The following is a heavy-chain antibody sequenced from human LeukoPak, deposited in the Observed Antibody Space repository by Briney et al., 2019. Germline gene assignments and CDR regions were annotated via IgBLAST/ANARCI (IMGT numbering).Heavy chain of an antibody. CDR1: GGSISSSSYY. CDR2: IYYSGST. V-gene: IGHV4-39*07. D-gene: IGHD5-12*01. CDR3: ARVSGYDWESFYDY. J-gene: IGHJ4*02. Sequence: SETLSLTCTVSGGSISSSSYYWGWIRQPPGKGLEWIGSIYYSGSTYYNPSLKGRVTISVDTSKNQFSLKLSSVTAADTAVYYCARVSGYDWESFYDYWGQGILVTVSS.